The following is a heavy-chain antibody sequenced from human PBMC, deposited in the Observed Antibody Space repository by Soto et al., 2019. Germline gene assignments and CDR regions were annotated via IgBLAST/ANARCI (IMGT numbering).Heavy chain of an antibody. J-gene: IGHJ4*02. CDR1: GYTFTSYG. CDR2: ISAYNGNT. D-gene: IGHD2-2*01. V-gene: IGHV1-18*04. Sequence: ASVKVSCKASGYTFTSYGISWVRQAPGQGLEWMGWISAYNGNTNYAQKLQGRVTMTTDTSTSTAYMELRSLRSDDTAVYYCARDAADLVVPAANDYWGQGTLVTVS. CDR3: ARDAADLVVPAANDY.